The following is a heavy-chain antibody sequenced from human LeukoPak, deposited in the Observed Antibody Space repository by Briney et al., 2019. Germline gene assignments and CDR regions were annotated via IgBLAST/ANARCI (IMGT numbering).Heavy chain of an antibody. CDR1: GYAFTTYG. J-gene: IGHJ4*02. V-gene: IGHV1-18*01. CDR2: ISAYNGNT. CDR3: ARDSGSYYFDY. Sequence: ASVKVSCKASGYAFTTYGISWVRQAPGQGLEWMGWISAYNGNTNYAQKLQGRVTMTTDTSTSTAYMEVRSLRSDDTAVYYCARDSGSYYFDYWGQGTLVTVSS. D-gene: IGHD1-26*01.